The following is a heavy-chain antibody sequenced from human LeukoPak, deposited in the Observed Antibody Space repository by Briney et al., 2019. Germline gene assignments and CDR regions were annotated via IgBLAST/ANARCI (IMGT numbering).Heavy chain of an antibody. D-gene: IGHD6-19*01. CDR1: GYTFTSYD. V-gene: IGHV1-69*13. Sequence: HWASVKVSCKASGYTFTSYDINWVRQATGQGLEWMGGIIPIFGTANYAQKFQDRVTITADESRSTDYTELSRLRSEDTAVYYWARDGGAVAGRSDYWGQGTLVTVYS. J-gene: IGHJ4*02. CDR3: ARDGGAVAGRSDY. CDR2: IIPIFGTA.